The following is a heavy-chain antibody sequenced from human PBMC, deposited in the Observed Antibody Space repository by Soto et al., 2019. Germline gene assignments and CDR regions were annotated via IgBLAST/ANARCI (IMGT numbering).Heavy chain of an antibody. Sequence: QVQLVQSGTEVKKPGASVKVSCKPSGYTFINYDINWVRQASGQGPEWMGFLTPSTGNTGYARRFQGRLTLTSGTSTGTAYMELRGLTSADTAVYYCVALARWGQGSLVAVSS. CDR1: GYTFINYD. D-gene: IGHD6-6*01. V-gene: IGHV1-8*01. CDR2: LTPSTGNT. J-gene: IGHJ4*02. CDR3: VALAR.